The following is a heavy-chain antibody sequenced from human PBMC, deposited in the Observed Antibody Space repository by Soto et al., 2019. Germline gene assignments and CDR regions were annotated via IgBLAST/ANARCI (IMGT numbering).Heavy chain of an antibody. Sequence: ESLKISCKGSGYSFTSYWIGWVLQMPGKGLEWMGIIYPGDSDTRYSPSFQGQVTISADKSISTAYLQWSSLKASDTAMYYCARSSSIAADNFDYWGQGTLVTVSS. D-gene: IGHD6-6*01. CDR2: IYPGDSDT. J-gene: IGHJ4*02. CDR3: ARSSSIAADNFDY. V-gene: IGHV5-51*01. CDR1: GYSFTSYW.